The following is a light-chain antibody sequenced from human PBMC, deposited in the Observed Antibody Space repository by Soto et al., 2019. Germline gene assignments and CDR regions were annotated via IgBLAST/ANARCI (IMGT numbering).Light chain of an antibody. Sequence: EVVLTQSPPTLSLSPGERATLSCRASQSVGSFLVWYQQKPGQAPRVLIYDASTRATGVPARFSGSGSGTDYNLAITSLQPEDSAVYYCQQRTNWFTFGPGTRVDVK. CDR1: QSVGSF. CDR2: DAS. CDR3: QQRTNWFT. V-gene: IGKV3-11*01. J-gene: IGKJ3*01.